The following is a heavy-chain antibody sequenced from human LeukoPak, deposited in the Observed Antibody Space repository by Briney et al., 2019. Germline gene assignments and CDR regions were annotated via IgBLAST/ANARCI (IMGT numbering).Heavy chain of an antibody. CDR1: GGSFSGYY. Sequence: SETLSLTCAVYGGSFSGYYWSWIRQPPGKGLEWIGEINHSGSTNYNPSLKSRVTISVDTSKNQFSLKLSYVTAADTAVYYCARGGWGSSTSSEHDYWGQGTLVTVSS. J-gene: IGHJ4*02. D-gene: IGHD2-2*01. V-gene: IGHV4-34*01. CDR2: INHSGST. CDR3: ARGGWGSSTSSEHDY.